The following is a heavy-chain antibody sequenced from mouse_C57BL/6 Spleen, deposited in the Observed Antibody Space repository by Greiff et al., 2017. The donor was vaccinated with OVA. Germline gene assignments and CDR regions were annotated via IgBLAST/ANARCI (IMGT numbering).Heavy chain of an antibody. D-gene: IGHD1-1*02. V-gene: IGHV1-80*01. CDR2: IYPGDGDT. J-gene: IGHJ4*01. Sequence: QVQLQQSGAELVKPGASVKISCKASGYAFSSYWMNWVKQRPGKGLEWIGQIYPGDGDTNYNGKFKGKATLTADKSSSTAYMQLSSLTSEDSAVYFCARSRPNYDAMDYWGQGTSVTVSS. CDR3: ARSRPNYDAMDY. CDR1: GYAFSSYW.